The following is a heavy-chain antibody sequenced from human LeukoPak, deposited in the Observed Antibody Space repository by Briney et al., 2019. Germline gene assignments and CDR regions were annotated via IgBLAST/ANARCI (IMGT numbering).Heavy chain of an antibody. CDR3: AKGSGSDAFDI. CDR1: GFTFSSYA. V-gene: IGHV3-23*01. Sequence: GGSLRLSCAASGFTFSSYAMSWVRQAPGKGLEWVSTISTSGGSTYYAGSVKGRLTISRDNSKNTLYLQMNSLRAEDTAVYHCAKGSGSDAFDIWGQGTMVIVSS. CDR2: ISTSGGST. D-gene: IGHD3-10*01. J-gene: IGHJ3*02.